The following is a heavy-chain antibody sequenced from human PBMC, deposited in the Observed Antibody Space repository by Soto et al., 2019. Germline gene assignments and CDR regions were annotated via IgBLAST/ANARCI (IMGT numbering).Heavy chain of an antibody. J-gene: IGHJ5*02. CDR3: ASGAGICQLGGYFDP. D-gene: IGHD3-22*01. CDR2: INHSGST. Sequence: SETLSLTCAVYGGSFSGYYWSWIRQPPGKGLEWIGEINHSGSTNYNPSLKSRVTISVDTSKNQFSLKLSSVTAADTAVYYCASGAGICQLGGYFDPWGQGTLVTVST. V-gene: IGHV4-34*01. CDR1: GGSFSGYY.